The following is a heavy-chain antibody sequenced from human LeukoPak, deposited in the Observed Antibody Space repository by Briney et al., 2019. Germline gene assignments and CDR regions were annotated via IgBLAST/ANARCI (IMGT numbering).Heavy chain of an antibody. J-gene: IGHJ4*02. D-gene: IGHD3-10*01. V-gene: IGHV1-3*01. CDR2: INAGNGNT. CDR3: ARMYGSGSYFPFDY. Sequence: VASVKVPCKASGYTFTSYAMHWVRQAPGQRPEWMGWINAGNGNTKYSQKFQGRVTITADKSTSTAYMELSSLRSEDTAVYYCARMYGSGSYFPFDYWGQGTLVTVSS. CDR1: GYTFTSYA.